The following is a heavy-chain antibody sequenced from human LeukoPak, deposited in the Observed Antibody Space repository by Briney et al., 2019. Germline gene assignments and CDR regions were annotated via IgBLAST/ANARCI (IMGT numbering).Heavy chain of an antibody. CDR2: ISYDGSNK. Sequence: GGSLRLSCAASGFTFSSHDMHWVRQAPGKGREGVTFISYDGSNKYYADSVKGRFTISRDNSKNTLFLQMNSLRAEDTAVYYCARQHTAATAFDYWGQGTLVTVSS. CDR1: GFTFSSHD. J-gene: IGHJ4*02. D-gene: IGHD6-13*01. CDR3: ARQHTAATAFDY. V-gene: IGHV3-30*03.